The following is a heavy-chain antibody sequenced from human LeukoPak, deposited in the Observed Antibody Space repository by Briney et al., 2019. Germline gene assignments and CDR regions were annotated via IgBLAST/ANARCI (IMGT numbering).Heavy chain of an antibody. CDR2: MNPNSGST. D-gene: IGHD5-12*01. J-gene: IGHJ4*02. Sequence: ASVNLSCNVSGYTFTSYDSNWVRQATGRGLEWMGWMNPNSGSTGYAQKFQGRVTITRNTSISTAYMELSGLRSEDTAVYYCARGRSTGYPYYFEYWGQGTLVTVSS. CDR3: ARGRSTGYPYYFEY. V-gene: IGHV1-8*03. CDR1: GYTFTSYD.